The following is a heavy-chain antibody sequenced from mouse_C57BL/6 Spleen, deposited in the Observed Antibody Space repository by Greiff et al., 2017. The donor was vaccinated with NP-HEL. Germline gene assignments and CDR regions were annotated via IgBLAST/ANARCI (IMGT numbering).Heavy chain of an antibody. D-gene: IGHD4-1*01. V-gene: IGHV1-61*01. CDR3: ARELGRRYFDY. Sequence: QVQLQQSGAELVRPGSSVKLSCKASGYTFTSYWMDWVKQRPGQGLEWIGNIYPSDSETHYNQKFKDKATLTVDKSSSTAYMQLSSLTSEDSAVYYCARELGRRYFDYWGQGTTLTVSS. J-gene: IGHJ2*01. CDR1: GYTFTSYW. CDR2: IYPSDSET.